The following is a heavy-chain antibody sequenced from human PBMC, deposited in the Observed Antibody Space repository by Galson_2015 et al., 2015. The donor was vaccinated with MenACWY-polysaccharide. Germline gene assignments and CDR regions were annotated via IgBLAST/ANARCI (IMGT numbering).Heavy chain of an antibody. CDR2: IKNKTDGGTT. CDR1: GFTFSKAW. Sequence: SLRLSCAASGFTFSKAWMTWVRQAPGKGLEWVGHIKNKTDGGTTDYAAPVKGRFTISRDDSKNTLSLQMNSLKTEDTAVYYCTTDKPPASVGGVAFDIWGQGTVVTVSS. V-gene: IGHV3-15*01. D-gene: IGHD1-26*01. J-gene: IGHJ3*02. CDR3: TTDKPPASVGGVAFDI.